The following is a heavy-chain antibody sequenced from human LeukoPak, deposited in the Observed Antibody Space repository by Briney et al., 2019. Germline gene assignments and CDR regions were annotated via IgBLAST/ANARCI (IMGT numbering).Heavy chain of an antibody. CDR2: IDSRSSTI. J-gene: IGHJ6*03. CDR3: ARGIGRASYYYCMDV. D-gene: IGHD2-15*01. CDR1: GFSFSSYE. V-gene: IGHV3-48*03. Sequence: GGSLRLSCAASGFSFSSYEVNWVRQAPGKGLEWVSYIDSRSSTIYYADSVKGRFTISRENAKNSVYLQMNSLRAEDTAVYYCARGIGRASYYYCMDVWGKGTTVTISS.